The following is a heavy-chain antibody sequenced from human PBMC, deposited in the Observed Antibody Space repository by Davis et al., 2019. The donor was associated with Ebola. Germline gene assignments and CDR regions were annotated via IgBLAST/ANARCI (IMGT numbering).Heavy chain of an antibody. CDR1: GYTFTSYG. V-gene: IGHV1-18*04. Sequence: ASVKVSCKASGYTFTSYGISWVRQAPGQGLEWMGWISAYNGNTNYAQKLQGRVTMTTDTSTSTAYMKLRSLRSDDTAVYYCARPSITIFGVVPYGMDVWGKGTTVTVSS. D-gene: IGHD3-3*01. CDR3: ARPSITIFGVVPYGMDV. CDR2: ISAYNGNT. J-gene: IGHJ6*04.